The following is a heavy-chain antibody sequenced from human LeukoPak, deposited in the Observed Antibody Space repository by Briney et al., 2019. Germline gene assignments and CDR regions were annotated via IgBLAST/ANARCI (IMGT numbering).Heavy chain of an antibody. CDR1: GFTFSNYG. V-gene: IGHV3-7*01. CDR2: IKQDGSEK. J-gene: IGHJ4*02. Sequence: GGSLRLSCAASGFTFSNYGMTWVRQAPGKGLEWVANIKQDGSEKYYVDSVKGRFTISRDNAKNSLYLQMNSLRAEDTAVYYCVTDFPVYWGQGTLVTVSS. CDR3: VTDFPVY.